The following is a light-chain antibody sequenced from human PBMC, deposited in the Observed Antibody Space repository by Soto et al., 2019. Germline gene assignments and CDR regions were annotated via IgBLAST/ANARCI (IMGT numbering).Light chain of an antibody. Sequence: QPVLTQSPSASASLGASVKLTCTLSSGRSSYAIAWHQQQPEKGPRYLMKLNSDGSHSKGDGIPDRFSGSSSGAERYLTISSLQSEDEADYSCQTLGTGIVVFGGGTKLTVL. CDR3: QTLGTGIVV. V-gene: IGLV4-69*01. J-gene: IGLJ2*01. CDR2: LNSDGSH. CDR1: SGRSSYA.